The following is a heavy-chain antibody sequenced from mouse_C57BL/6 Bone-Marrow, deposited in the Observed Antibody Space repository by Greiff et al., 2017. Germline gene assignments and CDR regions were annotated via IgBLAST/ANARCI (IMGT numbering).Heavy chain of an antibody. CDR3: ARDDYDGYAMDY. D-gene: IGHD2-4*01. V-gene: IGHV1-50*01. J-gene: IGHJ4*01. CDR2: IDPSDSYT. CDR1: GYTFTSYW. Sequence: QVQLQQPGAELVKPGASVKLSCKASGYTFTSYWMQWVKQRPGQGLEWIGEIDPSDSYTNYNQKFKGKATLTVDTSSSTAYMQRSSLTSEDSAVYYCARDDYDGYAMDYWGQGTSVTVSS.